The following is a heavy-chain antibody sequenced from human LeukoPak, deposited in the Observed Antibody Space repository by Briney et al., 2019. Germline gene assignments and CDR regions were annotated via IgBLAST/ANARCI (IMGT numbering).Heavy chain of an antibody. Sequence: GGSLRLSCAASGFTFSSYEMNWVRQAPGKGLEWVSYISSSGSTIYYADSVKGRFTISRDNAKNSLYLQMNSLRAEDTAVYYCAREGGVDAFDIWGQGTMVTVSS. J-gene: IGHJ3*02. D-gene: IGHD2-8*02. CDR3: AREGGVDAFDI. CDR1: GFTFSSYE. V-gene: IGHV3-48*03. CDR2: ISSSGSTI.